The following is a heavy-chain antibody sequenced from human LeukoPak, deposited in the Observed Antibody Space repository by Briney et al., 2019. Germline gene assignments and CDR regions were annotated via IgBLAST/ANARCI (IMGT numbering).Heavy chain of an antibody. CDR2: ISSSSSYI. D-gene: IGHD2-2*01. CDR1: GFTFSSYS. CDR3: ARDRDCSSTSWYFDYYGMDV. J-gene: IGHJ6*02. Sequence: GGSLRLSCAASGFTFSSYSMNWVRQAPGKGLEWVSSISSSSSYIYYADSVKGRFTISRDNAKNSLYLQMNSLRAEDTAVYYCARDRDCSSTSWYFDYYGMDVWGQGTTVTVSS. V-gene: IGHV3-21*01.